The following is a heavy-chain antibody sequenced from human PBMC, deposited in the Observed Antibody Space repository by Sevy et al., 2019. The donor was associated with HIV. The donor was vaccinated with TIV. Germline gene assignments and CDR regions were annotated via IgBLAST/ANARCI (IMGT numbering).Heavy chain of an antibody. Sequence: SETLSLTCTVSGGSISSYYWSWIRQPPGKGLEWIGYIYYSGSTNYNPSLKSRVPISVDTSKNQFSLKLSSLTAADTAGYYCARYTDHTYSYDSSGYYFYAFDIWGQGTMVTVSS. J-gene: IGHJ3*02. CDR3: ARYTDHTYSYDSSGYYFYAFDI. CDR2: IYYSGST. D-gene: IGHD3-22*01. V-gene: IGHV4-59*01. CDR1: GGSISSYY.